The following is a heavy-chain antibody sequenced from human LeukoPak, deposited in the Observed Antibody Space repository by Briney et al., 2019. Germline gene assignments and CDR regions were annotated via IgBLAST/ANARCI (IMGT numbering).Heavy chain of an antibody. D-gene: IGHD2-2*01. CDR1: GGSFSGYY. J-gene: IGHJ6*03. CDR2: INHSGST. Sequence: SETLSLTCAVYGGSFSGYYWSWIRQPPGKGLEWIGEINHSGSTNYNPSLKSRVTISVDTSKNQFSLRLSSVTAADTAVYYCARLGDLVVVPAALDGQSYYMDVWGKGTTVTVSS. CDR3: ARLGDLVVVPAALDGQSYYMDV. V-gene: IGHV4-34*01.